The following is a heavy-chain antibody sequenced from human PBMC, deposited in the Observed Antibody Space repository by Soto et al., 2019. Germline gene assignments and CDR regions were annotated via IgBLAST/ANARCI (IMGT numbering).Heavy chain of an antibody. CDR3: ARVGLFDGNKPITLEF. Sequence: PVGSLRLSCAASGFTFSSYWMSWVRQAPGRGLEWVANINQDATRQSFVDSVEGRFSISRDNAKNSVYLQMNNLRVDDTAVYYCARVGLFDGNKPITLEFWGQGTLVTVSS. CDR1: GFTFSSYW. J-gene: IGHJ4*02. D-gene: IGHD3-10*01. V-gene: IGHV3-7*03. CDR2: INQDATRQ.